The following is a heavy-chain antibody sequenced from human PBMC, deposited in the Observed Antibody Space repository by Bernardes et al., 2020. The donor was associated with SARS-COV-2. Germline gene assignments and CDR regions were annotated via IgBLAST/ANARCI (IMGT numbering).Heavy chain of an antibody. J-gene: IGHJ4*02. CDR1: GDSISSSNYY. CDR2: IYYSAST. V-gene: IGHV4-39*01. D-gene: IGHD5-12*01. CDR3: ATYSGYDFSY. Sequence: TLSLTCTVSGDSISSSNYYWGWIRQPPGKGLEWIGTIYYSASTYYNPSLKSQVTISVDTSRNQFSLKLNSVTAADTAVYYCATYSGYDFSYWGQGTLVIVSS.